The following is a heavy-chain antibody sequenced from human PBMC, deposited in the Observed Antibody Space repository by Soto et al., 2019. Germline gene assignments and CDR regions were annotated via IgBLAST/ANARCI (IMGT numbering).Heavy chain of an antibody. CDR1: GGTFSSYA. CDR3: ARFSTVVRGYFDY. J-gene: IGHJ4*02. Sequence: SVKVSCKASGGTFSSYAISWVRQAPGQGLEWMGGIIPIFGTANYAQKFQGRVTITADESTSTDYMELSSLRSEDTAVYYCARFSTVVRGYFDYWGQGTLVTVSS. CDR2: IIPIFGTA. V-gene: IGHV1-69*13. D-gene: IGHD4-17*01.